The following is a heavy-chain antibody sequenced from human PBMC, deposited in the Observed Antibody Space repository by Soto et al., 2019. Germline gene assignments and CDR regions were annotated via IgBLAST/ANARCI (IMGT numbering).Heavy chain of an antibody. CDR1: GGTFSTYT. CDR2: IIPIVGTA. CDR3: AGEVEDYYDSSGDYSGYFDY. V-gene: IGHV1-69*08. D-gene: IGHD3-22*01. Sequence: QVQLVQSETEVRKPGSSVKVSCKASGGTFSTYTFSWVRQAPGQGLEWMGRIIPIVGTANYPQKFQCRVTITANKSTTTVDMERSSVRSEDTAVYYCAGEVEDYYDSSGDYSGYFDYWGQGTLVTVSS. J-gene: IGHJ4*02.